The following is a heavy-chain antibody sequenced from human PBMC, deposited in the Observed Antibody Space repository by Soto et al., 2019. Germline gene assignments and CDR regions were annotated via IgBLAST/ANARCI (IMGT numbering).Heavy chain of an antibody. D-gene: IGHD2-2*01. CDR1: GGTFSSYT. J-gene: IGHJ5*02. CDR2: IIPILGIA. CDR3: AWVVVPAAGFDP. V-gene: IGHV1-69*02. Sequence: QVQLVQSGAEVKKPGSSVKVSCKASGGTFSSYTISWVRQAPGQGLEWMGRIIPILGIANYAQKFQGRVTITADKSTSTAYMELSSLRSEDTAVYYCAWVVVPAAGFDPWGQGTLVTVSS.